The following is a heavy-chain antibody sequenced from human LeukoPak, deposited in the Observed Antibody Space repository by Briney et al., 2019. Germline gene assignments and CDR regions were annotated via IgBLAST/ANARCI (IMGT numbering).Heavy chain of an antibody. V-gene: IGHV1-69*06. D-gene: IGHD3-10*01. J-gene: IGHJ4*02. Sequence: ASVKVSCKASGGTFSSYAISWVRQAPGQGLEWMGGIIPIFGTANYAQKFQGRVTITADKSTSTAYMELSSLRSEDTAVYYCALWWFGESDGGYWGQATLVTVSS. CDR2: IIPIFGTA. CDR3: ALWWFGESDGGY. CDR1: GGTFSSYA.